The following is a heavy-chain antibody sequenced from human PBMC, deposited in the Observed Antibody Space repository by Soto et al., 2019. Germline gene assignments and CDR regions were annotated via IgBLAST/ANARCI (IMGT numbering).Heavy chain of an antibody. CDR1: GYTFNNYW. V-gene: IGHV5-51*01. Sequence: GESLKISCQGSGYTFNNYWIGWVRQMAGKGLEWMGIIYPGDSDTRYSPSFQGQVTISADKSINTAYLQWSSLKASDTAMCFCSRLHRNGWYDTYYYYGLDVWGQGTTVTVSS. CDR2: IYPGDSDT. CDR3: SRLHRNGWYDTYYYYGLDV. J-gene: IGHJ6*02. D-gene: IGHD6-19*01.